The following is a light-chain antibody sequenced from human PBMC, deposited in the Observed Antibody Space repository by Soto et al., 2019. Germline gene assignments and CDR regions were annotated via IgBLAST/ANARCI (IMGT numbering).Light chain of an antibody. J-gene: IGKJ5*01. Sequence: EIVFTQSPATLSVSPGERVTLSCRASQNLHSFLNWYQQRPGQAPRPLIYDGSKRAAGVPDRIRGDGSGTDYTLTISRLEPEDLAVDYCPQYNNWPQADITFGQGTRLEIK. CDR3: PQYNNWPQADIT. V-gene: IGKV3-11*01. CDR2: DGS. CDR1: QNLHSF.